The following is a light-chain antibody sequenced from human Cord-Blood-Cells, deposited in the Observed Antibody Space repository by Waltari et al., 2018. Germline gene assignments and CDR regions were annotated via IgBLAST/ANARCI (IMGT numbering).Light chain of an antibody. CDR1: SGHSSYA. J-gene: IGLJ3*02. Sequence: QLVLTQSPSASASLGASVKLTCTLSSGHSSYAIAWHQQQPEKGPLYLMKLNSEGSHRKGAGIPARFSGSSAGAERYLTFSSRQSEDEADYYCQTWGTGIRVFGGGTKLTVL. CDR2: LNSEGSH. CDR3: QTWGTGIRV. V-gene: IGLV4-69*01.